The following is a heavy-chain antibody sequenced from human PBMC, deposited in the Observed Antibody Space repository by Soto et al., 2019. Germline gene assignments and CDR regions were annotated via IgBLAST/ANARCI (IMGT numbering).Heavy chain of an antibody. J-gene: IGHJ5*02. CDR1: GGSISSSSYY. D-gene: IGHD3-16*01. V-gene: IGHV4-39*01. CDR2: IYYSGST. Sequence: SETLSLTCTVSGGSISSSSYYWGWIRQPPGKGLEWIGSIYYSGSTYYNPSLKSRVTISVDTSKNQFSLKLSSVTAADTAVYYCARQALYIWGSPQLNWFDPWGQGTLVTVSS. CDR3: ARQALYIWGSPQLNWFDP.